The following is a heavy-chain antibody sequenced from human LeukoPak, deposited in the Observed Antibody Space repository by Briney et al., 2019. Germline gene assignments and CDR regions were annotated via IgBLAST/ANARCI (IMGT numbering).Heavy chain of an antibody. V-gene: IGHV1-2*02. Sequence: GASVKVSCKASGYTFTGYYMHWVRQAPGQGLEWMGWINPNSGGTNYAQKFQGRVTMTRDTSISTAYMELSRLRSDDTAVYYCARDKQWHYYYCYYMDVWGKGTTVTVSS. CDR2: INPNSGGT. CDR3: ARDKQWHYYYCYYMDV. J-gene: IGHJ6*03. D-gene: IGHD6-19*01. CDR1: GYTFTGYY.